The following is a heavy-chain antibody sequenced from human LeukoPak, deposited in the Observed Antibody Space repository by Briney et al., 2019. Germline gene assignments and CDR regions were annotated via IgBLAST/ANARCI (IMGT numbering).Heavy chain of an antibody. CDR1: GGSISSYY. D-gene: IGHD1-26*01. Sequence: SETLSLTCTVSGGSISSYYWSWIRQPPGKGLEWIGYIYYSGSTNYNPSLKSRVTISVDTSKNQFSLKLSSVTAADTAVYYCARGTVEWELLRTYYFDYWGQGTLVTVSS. V-gene: IGHV4-59*12. CDR3: ARGTVEWELLRTYYFDY. CDR2: IYYSGST. J-gene: IGHJ4*02.